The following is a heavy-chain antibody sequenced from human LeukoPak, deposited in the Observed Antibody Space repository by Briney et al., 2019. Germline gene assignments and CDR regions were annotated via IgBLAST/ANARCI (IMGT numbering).Heavy chain of an antibody. CDR3: AKDYCSGGSCYSGHDY. J-gene: IGHJ4*02. CDR2: LSGSGGST. D-gene: IGHD2-15*01. Sequence: GGSLRLSCAASGFTFSSYAMSWVRQAPGKGLEGVSVLSGSGGSTYYADSVKGRFSISRDNSKNTLHLQMNSLRAEDTAVYYCAKDYCSGGSCYSGHDYWGQGTLVTVSS. V-gene: IGHV3-23*01. CDR1: GFTFSSYA.